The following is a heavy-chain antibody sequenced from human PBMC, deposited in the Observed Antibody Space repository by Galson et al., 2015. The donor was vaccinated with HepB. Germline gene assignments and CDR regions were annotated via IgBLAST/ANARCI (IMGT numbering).Heavy chain of an antibody. CDR1: GGSISSYY. V-gene: IGHV4-59*01. CDR2: IYYSGST. J-gene: IGHJ6*02. Sequence: LTCTVSGGSISSYYWSWIRQPPGKGLEWIGYIYYSGSTNYNPSLKSRVTISVDTSKNQFSLKLSSVTAADTAVYYCARDRTVVGANRGYYYYGMDVWGQGTTVTVSS. D-gene: IGHD4-23*01. CDR3: ARDRTVVGANRGYYYYGMDV.